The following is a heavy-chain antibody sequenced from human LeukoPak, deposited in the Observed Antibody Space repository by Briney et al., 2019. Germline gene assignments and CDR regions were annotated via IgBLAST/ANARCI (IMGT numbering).Heavy chain of an antibody. CDR3: AREQDFQH. Sequence: GGSLRLSCAASGFTFSIYEMNWVPQAPGKGPEWVSYISSSGSTMHYADSVKGRFTISRDNAKNSLYLHMNSLRAEDTAVYYCAREQDFQHWGQGTLVTASS. CDR2: ISSSGSTM. J-gene: IGHJ1*01. CDR1: GFTFSIYE. V-gene: IGHV3-48*03.